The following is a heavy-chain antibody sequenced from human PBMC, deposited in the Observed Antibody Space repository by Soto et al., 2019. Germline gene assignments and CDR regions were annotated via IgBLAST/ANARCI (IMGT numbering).Heavy chain of an antibody. CDR2: ISYDGSNK. J-gene: IGHJ4*02. V-gene: IGHV3-30*18. CDR1: GFTFSSYG. D-gene: IGHD3-10*01. CDR3: AKGPGYGSGSSYFGY. Sequence: QVQLVESGGGVVQPGRSLRLSCAASGFTFSSYGMHWVRQAPGKGLEWVAVISYDGSNKYYADSVKGRFTISRDNSKNTLYLQMNSLRAEATAVYYCAKGPGYGSGSSYFGYWGQGTLVTVSS.